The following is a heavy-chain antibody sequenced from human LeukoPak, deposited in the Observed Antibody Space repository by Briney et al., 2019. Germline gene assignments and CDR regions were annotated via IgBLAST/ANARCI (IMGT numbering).Heavy chain of an antibody. Sequence: GGSLRLSCAASGLTFSTYGMHWIRQAPGKGLEWLAHSCARSSGYTKDYADSVRGRFTISRDNAKNSLYLKMDSLRAEDTAVYYCARNKGVRGELDPWGQGTLVTVSS. CDR1: GLTFSTYG. V-gene: IGHV3-48*04. J-gene: IGHJ5*02. CDR3: ARNKGVRGELDP. CDR2: SCARSSGYTK. D-gene: IGHD3-10*01.